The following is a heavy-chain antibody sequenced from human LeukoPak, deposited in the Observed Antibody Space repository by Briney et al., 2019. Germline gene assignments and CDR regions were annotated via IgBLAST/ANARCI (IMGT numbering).Heavy chain of an antibody. Sequence: GGSLRLSCAASGFTFSYYSMNWVRQAPGKGLEWISYSNTDGTISYADSVKGRFTISRDNAENSLYLQMNSLRDEDTAVYFCVRDRDYAFDFWGQGTMVTASS. CDR3: VRDRDYAFDF. CDR2: SNTDGTI. CDR1: GFTFSYYS. J-gene: IGHJ3*01. V-gene: IGHV3-48*02.